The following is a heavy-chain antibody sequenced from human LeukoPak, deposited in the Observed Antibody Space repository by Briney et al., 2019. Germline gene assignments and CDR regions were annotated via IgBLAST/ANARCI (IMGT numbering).Heavy chain of an antibody. CDR3: ARDWGELFGSDY. CDR2: ISSSSSYI. Sequence: GGSLRLSCAASGFTFNSYSMNWVRQAPGKGLEWVSSISSSSSYIYYADSVKGRFTISRDNAKNSLYLQMNSLRAEDTAVYYCARDWGELFGSDYWGQGTLVTVSS. CDR1: GFTFNSYS. D-gene: IGHD1-26*01. J-gene: IGHJ4*02. V-gene: IGHV3-21*01.